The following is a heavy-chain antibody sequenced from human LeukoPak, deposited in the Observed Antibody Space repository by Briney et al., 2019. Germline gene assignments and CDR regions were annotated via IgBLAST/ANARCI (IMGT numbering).Heavy chain of an antibody. CDR3: ARGPDYGDYYFDY. J-gene: IGHJ4*02. V-gene: IGHV4-30-4*01. CDR2: IYYSGST. CDR1: GGSFSGYY. Sequence: KPSETLSLTCAVYGGSFSGYYWSWIRQPPGKGLEWIGYIYYSGSTYYNPSLKSRVTISVDTSKNQFSLKLSSVTAADTAVYYCARGPDYGDYYFDYWGQGTLVTVSS. D-gene: IGHD4-17*01.